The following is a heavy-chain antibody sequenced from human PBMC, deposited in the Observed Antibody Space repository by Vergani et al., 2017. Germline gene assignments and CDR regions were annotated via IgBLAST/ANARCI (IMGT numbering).Heavy chain of an antibody. Sequence: QVQLHQWGAGLLKTSETLSLTCAVSGAAFNSYQWTWIRQSPGRGLEWIGEIDDKGKSICNPTLKSRVTISVDNSKRHFSLHVTSVTAADSAMYYCVRRDFWVGPRTFDFWGAGTPVPVSS. CDR1: GAAFNSYQ. J-gene: IGHJ3*01. V-gene: IGHV4-34*01. CDR2: IDDKGKS. CDR3: VRRDFWVGPRTFDF. D-gene: IGHD3-3*01.